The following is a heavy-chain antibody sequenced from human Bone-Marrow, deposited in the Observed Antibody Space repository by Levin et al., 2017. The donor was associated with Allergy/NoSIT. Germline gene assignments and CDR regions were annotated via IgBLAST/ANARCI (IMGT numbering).Heavy chain of an antibody. CDR1: GDSINPYY. V-gene: IGHV4-59*01. CDR2: ISYSGNT. Sequence: ESLKISCPVSGDSINPYYWSWIRQSPEKGLEWIGCISYSGNTYYNPSLKSRVTMSVDTSKSQFSLNLSSMTAADTAIYYCAKGYFDTTASSNYFDPWGRGVLVTVSS. J-gene: IGHJ5*02. D-gene: IGHD3-22*01. CDR3: AKGYFDTTASSNYFDP.